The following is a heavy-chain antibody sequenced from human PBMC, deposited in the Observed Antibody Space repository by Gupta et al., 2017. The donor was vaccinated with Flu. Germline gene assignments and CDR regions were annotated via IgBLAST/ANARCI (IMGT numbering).Heavy chain of an antibody. J-gene: IGHJ5*02. CDR1: GGTFSSYT. D-gene: IGHD2-2*01. CDR3: XRARERGYXSSTSCYQDWFDP. CDR2: IIPILGIA. Sequence: EVKKPGSSVKVSCKASGGTFSSYTISWVRQAPGQGLGWMGRIIPILGIANYAQKFQGRVTITADKSTSTAYMELSSLRSEDTAVYYCXRARERGYXSSTSCYQDWFDPWGQGTLVTVSS. V-gene: IGHV1-69*02.